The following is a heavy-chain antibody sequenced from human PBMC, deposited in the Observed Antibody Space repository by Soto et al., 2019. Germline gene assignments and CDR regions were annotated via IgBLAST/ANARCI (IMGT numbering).Heavy chain of an antibody. J-gene: IGHJ6*02. Sequence: SEILCLTCAVYGGSFSGYYWRWIRQPPGKGLEWIGEINHSGSTNYNPSLKSRVTISVDTSKNQFSLKLSSVTAADTAVYYCAIFHQGSGSYYYCYGMDVWGQGTTVTVSS. CDR2: INHSGST. CDR1: GGSFSGYY. V-gene: IGHV4-34*01. D-gene: IGHD3-10*01. CDR3: AIFHQGSGSYYYCYGMDV.